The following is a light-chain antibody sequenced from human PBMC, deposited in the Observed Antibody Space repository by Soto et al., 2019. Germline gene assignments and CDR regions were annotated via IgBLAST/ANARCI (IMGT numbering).Light chain of an antibody. J-gene: IGKJ4*01. CDR2: DAS. V-gene: IGKV3-11*01. CDR3: QQRSNWPKLT. Sequence: EIVLTQSPATLSLSPGERATLSCRASQSVSSYLAWSQQKPGQAPRLLIYDASNRATGIPARFSGSGSGTDCTLTISSREPEDVAVYYCQQRSNWPKLTFGGGTKVEIK. CDR1: QSVSSY.